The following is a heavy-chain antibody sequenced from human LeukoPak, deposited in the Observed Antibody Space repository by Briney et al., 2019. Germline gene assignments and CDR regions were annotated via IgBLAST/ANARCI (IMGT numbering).Heavy chain of an antibody. V-gene: IGHV1-46*01. D-gene: IGHD1-26*01. CDR3: ARKAGGSYRLDY. Sequence: ASVKVSCKASGYTFTYYYMHWVRQAPGQGLEWMGIINPSGGSTSYAQKFQVRVTMTRDTSTSTVYMELSSLRSEDTAVYYCARKAGGSYRLDYWGQGTLVTVSS. CDR1: GYTFTYYY. CDR2: INPSGGST. J-gene: IGHJ4*02.